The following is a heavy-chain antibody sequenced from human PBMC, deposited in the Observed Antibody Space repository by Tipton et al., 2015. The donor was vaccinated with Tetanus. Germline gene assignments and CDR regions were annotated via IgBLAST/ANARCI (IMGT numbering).Heavy chain of an antibody. J-gene: IGHJ6*02. CDR1: GFTFSTYG. D-gene: IGHD6-6*01. CDR2: IKHDGSTK. V-gene: IGHV3-7*03. CDR3: ARSESRIAPRIPWGMDI. Sequence: SLRLSCAASGFTFSTYGMTWVRQAPGKGLEWVANIKHDGSTKSYVDSVRGRFTISRDNGNNSLCLQMNNLRAEDTAVYYCARSESRIAPRIPWGMDIWGQGTTVTVSS.